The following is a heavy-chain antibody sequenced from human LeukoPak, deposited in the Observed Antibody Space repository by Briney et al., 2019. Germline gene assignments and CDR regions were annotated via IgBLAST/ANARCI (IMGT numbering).Heavy chain of an antibody. V-gene: IGHV4-39*01. D-gene: IGHD2-2*02. CDR3: ARPGVGCSSTNCYRGFDY. Sequence: SETLSLTCTVSGGSISSSSYYWGWIRQPPGKGLEWIGSIYYSGSTYYNPSLKSRVAISVDTSKNQFSLKLSSVTAADTAGYYCARPGVGCSSTNCYRGFDYWGQGTLVTVSS. CDR2: IYYSGST. J-gene: IGHJ4*02. CDR1: GGSISSSSYY.